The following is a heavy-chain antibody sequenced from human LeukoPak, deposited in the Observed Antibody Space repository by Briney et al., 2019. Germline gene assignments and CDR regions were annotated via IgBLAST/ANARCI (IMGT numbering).Heavy chain of an antibody. J-gene: IGHJ4*02. D-gene: IGHD2-8*01. V-gene: IGHV4-34*01. CDR3: AKSLEMVYAMVY. CDR1: GGSFSGYY. Sequence: PSETLSLTCAVYGGSFSGYYWSWIRQPPGKGLEWIGEINHSGSTNYNPSLKSRVTISVDTSKNQFSLKLSSVTAADTAVYYCAKSLEMVYAMVYWGQGTLVTVSS. CDR2: INHSGST.